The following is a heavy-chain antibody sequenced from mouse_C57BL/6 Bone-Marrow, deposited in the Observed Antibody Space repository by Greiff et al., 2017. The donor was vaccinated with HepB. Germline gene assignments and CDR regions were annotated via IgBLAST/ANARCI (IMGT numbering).Heavy chain of an antibody. D-gene: IGHD1-1*01. J-gene: IGHJ1*03. CDR3: ARQGTTVVAPYWYFDV. V-gene: IGHV5-17*01. CDR1: GFTFSDYG. CDR2: ISSGSSTI. Sequence: EVQVVESGGGLVKPGGSLKLSCAASGFTFSDYGMHWVRQAPEKGLEWVAYISSGSSTIYYADTVKGRFTISRDNAKNTLFLQMTSLRSEDTAMYYCARQGTTVVAPYWYFDVWGTGTTVTVSS.